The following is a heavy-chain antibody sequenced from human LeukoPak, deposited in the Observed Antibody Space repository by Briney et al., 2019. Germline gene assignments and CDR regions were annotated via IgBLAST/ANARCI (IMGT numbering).Heavy chain of an antibody. Sequence: PSETLSLTCTVSGGSISSGSYYWRWIRQPAGKGLEWIGRSYTSGSTNYNPSLKSRVTISVDTSKNQFSLKLSSVTAADTAVYYCARDGESYSSSWYYNWFDPWGQGTLVTVSS. CDR1: GGSISSGSYY. D-gene: IGHD6-13*01. J-gene: IGHJ5*02. CDR3: ARDGESYSSSWYYNWFDP. V-gene: IGHV4-61*02. CDR2: SYTSGST.